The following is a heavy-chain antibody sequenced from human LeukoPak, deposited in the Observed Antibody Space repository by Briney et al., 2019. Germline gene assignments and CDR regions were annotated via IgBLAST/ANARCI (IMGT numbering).Heavy chain of an antibody. CDR3: ARVRDYDSSGYELIDY. J-gene: IGHJ4*02. CDR2: ISYTGNT. Sequence: SETLSLTCTVSGGSIRSGGNYWNWIRQHPGRGLEWIGYISYTGNTYYNPSLKSRVTMSPDTSKNQFSLKLRSVTAADTAVYYCARVRDYDSSGYELIDYWGQGTLVTVSS. V-gene: IGHV4-31*03. D-gene: IGHD3-22*01. CDR1: GGSIRSGGNY.